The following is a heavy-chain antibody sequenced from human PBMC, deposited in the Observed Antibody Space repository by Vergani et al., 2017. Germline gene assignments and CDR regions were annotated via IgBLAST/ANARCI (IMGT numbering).Heavy chain of an antibody. J-gene: IGHJ5*02. CDR1: GFTVSSNY. CDR3: AREGAAAGPGWFDP. V-gene: IGHV3-66*01. Sequence: EVQLVESGGGLVQPGGSLRLSCAASGFTVSSNYMSWVRQAPGKGLEWVSVIYSGGSTYYADSVKGRFTIPRDNSKNTLYLQMNSLRAEDTAVYYCAREGAAAGPGWFDPWGQGTLVTVSS. CDR2: IYSGGST. D-gene: IGHD6-13*01.